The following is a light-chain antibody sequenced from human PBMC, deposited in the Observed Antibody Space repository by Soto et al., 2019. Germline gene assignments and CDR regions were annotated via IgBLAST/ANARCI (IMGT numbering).Light chain of an antibody. Sequence: QPVLTQPPSVSAAPGQTVTISCSGSSSNIGNNYVSWYQQLPGTAPKLLIYENNKRPSGIPDRFSGSKSGTSATLGITGLQTGDEADYYCGTWHSSLSVLMFGGGTKLTVL. CDR3: GTWHSSLSVLM. CDR1: SSNIGNNY. V-gene: IGLV1-51*02. J-gene: IGLJ3*02. CDR2: ENN.